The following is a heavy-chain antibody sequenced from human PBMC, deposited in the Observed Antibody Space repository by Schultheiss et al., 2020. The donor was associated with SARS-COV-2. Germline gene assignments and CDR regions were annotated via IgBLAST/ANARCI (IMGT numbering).Heavy chain of an antibody. D-gene: IGHD2-2*01. CDR3: GRGGSVVPAASTRETLNFYYMDV. CDR2: IYYGGST. CDR1: GASSSSTSYY. Sequence: SETLSLTCTVSGASSSSTSYYWGWIRQPPGKGLEWIGSIYYGGSTYYNPSLKSRVTISVDTSKNQFSLKLNSVTAADTAVYYCGRGGSVVPAASTRETLNFYYMDVWGKGTTVTVSS. V-gene: IGHV4-39*07. J-gene: IGHJ6*03.